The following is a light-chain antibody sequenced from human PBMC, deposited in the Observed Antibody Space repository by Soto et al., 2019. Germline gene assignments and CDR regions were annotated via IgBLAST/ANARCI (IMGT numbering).Light chain of an antibody. Sequence: QSALTQPPSASGTPGQRVTISCSGSSSNIGSNTVNWYQQVPGTAPKLLIYSNDQRPSGVPDRFSGSKSGTSASLAISGLQSEDEADYSCAAWDDSLSGPVFGGGTKVTVL. CDR1: SSNIGSNT. J-gene: IGLJ2*01. CDR3: AAWDDSLSGPV. CDR2: SND. V-gene: IGLV1-44*01.